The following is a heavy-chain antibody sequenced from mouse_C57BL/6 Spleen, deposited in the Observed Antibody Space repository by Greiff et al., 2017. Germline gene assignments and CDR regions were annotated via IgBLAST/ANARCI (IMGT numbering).Heavy chain of an antibody. CDR2: IYPGDGDT. CDR3: ARALGSSYYAMDY. CDR1: GYAFSSSW. Sequence: QVQLQQSGPELVKPGASVKISCKASGYAFSSSWMNWVKQRPGKGLEWIGRIYPGDGDTNYNGKFKGKATLTADKSSSTAYMQLSSLTSEDSAVYFWARALGSSYYAMDYWGQGTSVTVSS. D-gene: IGHD1-1*01. J-gene: IGHJ4*01. V-gene: IGHV1-82*01.